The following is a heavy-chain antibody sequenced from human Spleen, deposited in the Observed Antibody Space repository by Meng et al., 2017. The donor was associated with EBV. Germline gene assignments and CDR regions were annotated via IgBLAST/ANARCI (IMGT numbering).Heavy chain of an antibody. D-gene: IGHD3-22*01. CDR1: GYTFTDYY. CDR2: IKPNSGGT. CDR3: ARGYDRSCYYD. J-gene: IGHJ4*02. Sequence: QVKLSQSGVEGKKPGASVSVSCKASGYTFTDYYMHWVRPAPGQGLEWMGRIKPNSGGTTFAQKFQGRVTMTRDTAISTAYMDLSGLTSDDTAVYYCARGYDRSCYYDWGQGTLVTVSS. V-gene: IGHV1-2*06.